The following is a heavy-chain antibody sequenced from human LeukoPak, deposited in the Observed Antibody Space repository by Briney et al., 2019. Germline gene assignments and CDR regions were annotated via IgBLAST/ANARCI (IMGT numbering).Heavy chain of an antibody. CDR1: GGSISSYY. J-gene: IGHJ4*02. V-gene: IGHV4-59*01. D-gene: IGHD1-1*01. CDR3: ARRIGTSYFDY. Sequence: SETLSLTCTVSGGSISSYYWSWIRQPPGKGLEWIGYIYYSGSTNYNPSLTSRVTISVDTSKNQFSLKLSSVTAADTAVYYCARRIGTSYFDYWGQGTLVTVSS. CDR2: IYYSGST.